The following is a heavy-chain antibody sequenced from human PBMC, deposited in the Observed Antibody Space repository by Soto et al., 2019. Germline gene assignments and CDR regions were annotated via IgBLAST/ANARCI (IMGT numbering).Heavy chain of an antibody. CDR1: GFTFNSYG. CDR3: VKDLAIMADQ. D-gene: IGHD5-12*01. Sequence: GGSLRLSCEASGFTFNSYGMYWVRQAPGKGLEWVSYILYDGSKKYYADSVKGRFTISRDNSKNTLNLQMDSMRLEDTAVYYCVKDLAIMADQWGQGTLVTVSS. V-gene: IGHV3-30*18. J-gene: IGHJ4*02. CDR2: ILYDGSKK.